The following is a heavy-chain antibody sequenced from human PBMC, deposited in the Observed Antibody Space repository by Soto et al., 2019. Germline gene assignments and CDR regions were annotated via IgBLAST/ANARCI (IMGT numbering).Heavy chain of an antibody. V-gene: IGHV1-69*08. Sequence: QVQLVQSGAEVKKPGSSVKVSCKASGGTFSSSTISWVRQAPGQGLEWMGRIIPILGIANYAQKFQGRVTITADKSTSTAYMELSSLRSEDTAVYYCAREGYGGNSRRADYWGQGTLVTVSS. CDR2: IIPILGIA. J-gene: IGHJ4*02. CDR3: AREGYGGNSRRADY. CDR1: GGTFSSST. D-gene: IGHD4-17*01.